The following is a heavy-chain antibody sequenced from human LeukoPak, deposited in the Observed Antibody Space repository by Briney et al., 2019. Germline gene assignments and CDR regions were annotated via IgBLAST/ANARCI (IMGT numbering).Heavy chain of an antibody. J-gene: IGHJ4*02. D-gene: IGHD1-26*01. CDR3: AKASLRGGGSNYFDY. Sequence: RGSLRLSCAASGFTFSSYAMSWVRQAPGKGLEWVSAISGSGGSTYYADSVKGRFTISRDNSKNTLYLQMNSLRAEDTAVYYCAKASLRGGGSNYFDYWGQGTLVTVSS. CDR2: ISGSGGST. V-gene: IGHV3-23*01. CDR1: GFTFSSYA.